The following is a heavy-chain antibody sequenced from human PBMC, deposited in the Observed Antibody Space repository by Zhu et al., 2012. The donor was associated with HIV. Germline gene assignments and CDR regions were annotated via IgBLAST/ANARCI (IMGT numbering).Heavy chain of an antibody. CDR1: GGSISSYY. CDR3: ARVWFGESHLGAFDI. Sequence: QVQLQESGPGLVKPSETLSLTCTVSGGSISSYYWSWIRQPPGKGLEWIGYIYYSGSTNYNPSLKSRVTISVDTSKNQFSLKLSSVTAADTAVYYCARVWFGESHLGAFDIWGQGTMVTVSS. CDR2: IYYSGST. D-gene: IGHD3-10*01. J-gene: IGHJ3*02. V-gene: IGHV4-59*01.